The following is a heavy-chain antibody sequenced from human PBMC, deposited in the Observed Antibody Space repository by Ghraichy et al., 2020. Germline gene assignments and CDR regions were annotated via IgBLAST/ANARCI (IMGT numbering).Heavy chain of an antibody. D-gene: IGHD6-19*01. Sequence: GSLSLTCAVDGASLGGYYWSWIRQPPGKGLEWIGEINHSGSTNYHPSLKSRITISVDTSKKQFALKLNSVTAADTAVYYCARGIGGIAVAGYYYFDYWGQGTLVTVSS. CDR3: ARGIGGIAVAGYYYFDY. J-gene: IGHJ4*02. V-gene: IGHV4-34*01. CDR2: INHSGST. CDR1: GASLGGYY.